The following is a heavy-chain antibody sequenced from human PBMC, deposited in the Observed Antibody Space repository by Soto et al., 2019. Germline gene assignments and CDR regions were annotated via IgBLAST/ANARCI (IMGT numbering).Heavy chain of an antibody. V-gene: IGHV4-30-2*01. CDR2: ISHSGNT. D-gene: IGHD3-10*01. Sequence: PSETLSLTCAVSGGSISSGGYSWSWIRQPPGKGLKWIGYISHSGNTYYNPSLKSRVTISVDRSKNQFSLKMTSVTAADTAVYYCARWARGQGAFDIWGQGTMVTVSS. CDR1: GGSISSGGYS. CDR3: ARWARGQGAFDI. J-gene: IGHJ3*02.